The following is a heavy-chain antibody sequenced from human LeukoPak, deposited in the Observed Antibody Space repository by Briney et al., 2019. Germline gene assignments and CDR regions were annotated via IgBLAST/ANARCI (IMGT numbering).Heavy chain of an antibody. CDR1: GFTFSSYW. Sequence: RPGGSLRLSCAASGFTFSSYWMSWVRQAPGKGLEWVANIKQDGSEKYYVDSVKGRFTISRDNAKNSLYLQMNSLRAEDTAVYYCARQQHSGSYGYFDCWGQGTLVTVSS. J-gene: IGHJ4*02. D-gene: IGHD1-26*01. CDR2: IKQDGSEK. CDR3: ARQQHSGSYGYFDC. V-gene: IGHV3-7*01.